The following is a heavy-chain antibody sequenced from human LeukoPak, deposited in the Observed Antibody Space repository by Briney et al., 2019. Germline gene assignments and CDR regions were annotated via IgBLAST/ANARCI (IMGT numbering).Heavy chain of an antibody. D-gene: IGHD1-1*01. CDR2: ISNRDNFI. CDR3: AREGRHDPSNDY. V-gene: IGHV3-21*05. J-gene: IGHJ4*02. CDR1: GFASNNYG. Sequence: PGGSLRLSCAASGFASNNYGMNWVRQAPGKGLEWVSYISNRDNFIYYADSVKGRFTISRDNAKNSLFLQMNSLRAEDTAVYYCAREGRHDPSNDYWGQGTLVTVSS.